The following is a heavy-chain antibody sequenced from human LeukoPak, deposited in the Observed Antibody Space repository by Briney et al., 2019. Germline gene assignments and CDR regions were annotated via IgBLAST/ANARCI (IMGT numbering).Heavy chain of an antibody. CDR3: ARHYEYSSSSSGFDP. CDR2: IYPGDSDT. CDR1: GYSFTSYW. Sequence: GESLKISCNGSGYSFTSYWIGWVRQMPGKGLEWMGIIYPGDSDTRYSPSFQGQVTISADKSISTAYLQWSSLKASDTAMYYCARHYEYSSSSSGFDPWGQGTLVTVSS. D-gene: IGHD6-6*01. J-gene: IGHJ5*02. V-gene: IGHV5-51*01.